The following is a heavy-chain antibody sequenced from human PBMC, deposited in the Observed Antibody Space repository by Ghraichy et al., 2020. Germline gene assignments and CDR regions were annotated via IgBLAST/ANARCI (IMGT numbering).Heavy chain of an antibody. V-gene: IGHV3-23*01. CDR1: GLTFSSYA. J-gene: IGHJ4*02. CDR2: ISSSVDTS. D-gene: IGHD6-19*01. Sequence: GESLNISCAASGLTFSSYAMSWVRQAPGKGLEWVSSISSSVDTSYYADSVKGRFTISRDNSKNTLHLQMNSLRAEDTAVYYCAKNPQYSSGWAFFDYWGQGALVTVSS. CDR3: AKNPQYSSGWAFFDY.